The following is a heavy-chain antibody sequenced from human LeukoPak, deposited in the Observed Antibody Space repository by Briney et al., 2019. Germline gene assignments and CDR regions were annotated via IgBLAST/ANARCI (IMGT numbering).Heavy chain of an antibody. V-gene: IGHV5-51*01. CDR2: IYPGDSDT. CDR3: ARPMVRGAWVHDAFDI. CDR1: GYSFTSYW. D-gene: IGHD3-10*01. J-gene: IGHJ3*02. Sequence: GESLKISCKGSGYSFTSYWIGWVRQMPGKGLEWMGIIYPGDSDTRYSPSFQGQVTISADKSISTAYLQWSSLKASDTAMYYCARPMVRGAWVHDAFDIWGQGTMVTVSS.